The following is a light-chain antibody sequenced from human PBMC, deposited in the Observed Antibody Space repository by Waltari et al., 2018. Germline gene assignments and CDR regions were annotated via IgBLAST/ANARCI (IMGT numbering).Light chain of an antibody. CDR1: TGDVHGYSF. J-gene: IGLJ2*01. CDR2: EVS. CDR3: SAFAGSNNPVV. Sequence: QSALTQPPSASGSPGQSVTISCTGTTGDVHGYSFVSWYQHHTGKTPKLIIYEVSKPPSGVPERFSGSKYGYTAPLTVAGLQAEVEAYYYCSAFAGSNNPVVFGGGTKLTVL. V-gene: IGLV2-8*01.